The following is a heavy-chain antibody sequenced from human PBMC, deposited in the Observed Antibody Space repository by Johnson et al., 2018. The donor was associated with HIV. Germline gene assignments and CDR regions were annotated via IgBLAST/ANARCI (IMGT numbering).Heavy chain of an antibody. V-gene: IGHV3-7*05. D-gene: IGHD6-6*01. CDR1: GFTFSYYW. Sequence: VQLVESGGGLVKPGGSLRLSCAASGFTFSYYWMSWVRQAPGKGLAWAANIKQDGSEKYYVDSVKGRFTISRDNATKSLYLQMNSLRAEDTAVYYCARELRIAARGLAFDIWGRGTMVTVSS. J-gene: IGHJ3*02. CDR3: ARELRIAARGLAFDI. CDR2: IKQDGSEK.